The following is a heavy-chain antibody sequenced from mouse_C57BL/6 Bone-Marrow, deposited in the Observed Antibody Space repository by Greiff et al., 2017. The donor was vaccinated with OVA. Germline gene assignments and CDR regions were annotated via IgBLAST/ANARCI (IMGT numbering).Heavy chain of an antibody. CDR3: ARYGPDYFDY. Sequence: VQLQQSGAELVKPGASVKLSCKASGYTFTSYWMQWVKQRPGQGLEWIGEIDPSDSYTNYNQKFKGKATLTVDTSSSTAYMQLSSLTSEDSAVYYCARYGPDYFDYWGQGTTLTVSS. D-gene: IGHD1-1*02. CDR2: IDPSDSYT. CDR1: GYTFTSYW. J-gene: IGHJ2*01. V-gene: IGHV1-50*01.